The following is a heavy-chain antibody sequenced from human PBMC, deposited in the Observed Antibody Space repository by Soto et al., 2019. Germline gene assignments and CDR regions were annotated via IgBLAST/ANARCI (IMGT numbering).Heavy chain of an antibody. Sequence: QVQLQQWGAGLLKPSETLSLTCAVYGGSFNDYYWSWIRQPPGKGLEWIGEINHTGHTNYNPSLKCRVTISVDTSKNQFSLKLSSVTAADTAVYYCARSGHLFDYWGQGILVTVSS. D-gene: IGHD3-10*01. J-gene: IGHJ4*02. CDR3: ARSGHLFDY. CDR2: INHTGHT. V-gene: IGHV4-34*01. CDR1: GGSFNDYY.